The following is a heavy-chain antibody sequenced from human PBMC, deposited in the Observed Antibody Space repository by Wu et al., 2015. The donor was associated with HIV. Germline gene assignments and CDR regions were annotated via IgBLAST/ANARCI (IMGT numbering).Heavy chain of an antibody. J-gene: IGHJ5*02. CDR2: INPERGAT. CDR1: GYPFNNYG. Sequence: QVRLVQSGPEVKKPGASVKVSCKASGYPFNNYGLTWVRQAPGQGLEWVGWINPERGATEYAKKFQGRVTMSTDTSTNTAYMDLKNLKSDDTAVFYCVRGLYGGSPYNYFDPWGQGTLVTVSS. V-gene: IGHV1-18*01. CDR3: VRGLYGGSPYNYFDP. D-gene: IGHD1-26*01.